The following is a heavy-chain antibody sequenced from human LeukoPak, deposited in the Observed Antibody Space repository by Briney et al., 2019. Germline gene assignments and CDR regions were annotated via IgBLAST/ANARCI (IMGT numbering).Heavy chain of an antibody. CDR2: ISSSSSYI. CDR3: VKLLIRGSDY. V-gene: IGHV3-21*04. D-gene: IGHD1-26*01. J-gene: IGHJ4*02. Sequence: GGSLRLSCAASGFTFSSYSMNWVRQAPGKGLEWVSSISSSSSYIYYADSVKGRFTISRDNSKNRVYLQMNNLRAEDTAVYFCVKLLIRGSDYWGQGTLVTVSS. CDR1: GFTFSSYS.